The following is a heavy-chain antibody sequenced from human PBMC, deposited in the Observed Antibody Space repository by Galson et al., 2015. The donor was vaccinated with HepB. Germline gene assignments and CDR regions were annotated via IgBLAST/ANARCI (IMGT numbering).Heavy chain of an antibody. CDR1: GGSISSYF. D-gene: IGHD6-19*01. J-gene: IGHJ3*02. CDR2: IYTSGNT. Sequence: LTCTVSGGSISSYFWSWIRQPAGKGLEWIGLIYTSGNTNYNPSLQSRVTMSVDTSKNQFSLRLTSVTAADTAVYYCTDSSGSGAFDIWGQGTMVTVSS. CDR3: TDSSGSGAFDI. V-gene: IGHV4-4*07.